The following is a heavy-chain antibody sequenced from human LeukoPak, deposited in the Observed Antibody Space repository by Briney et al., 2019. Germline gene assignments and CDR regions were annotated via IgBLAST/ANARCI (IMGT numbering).Heavy chain of an antibody. V-gene: IGHV3-74*01. D-gene: IGHD5-24*01. Sequence: GGSLRLSCAASGVTLSSYWIHSVRQVPGKGLVWVSRINDDASSTTYADSVKGRFTISRDNAKNTLSLQMNRLKAEVRAVYYCATELVGKYGYIVLYNWGQGTLVTVSS. CDR1: GVTLSSYW. CDR2: INDDASST. CDR3: ATELVGKYGYIVLYN. J-gene: IGHJ4*02.